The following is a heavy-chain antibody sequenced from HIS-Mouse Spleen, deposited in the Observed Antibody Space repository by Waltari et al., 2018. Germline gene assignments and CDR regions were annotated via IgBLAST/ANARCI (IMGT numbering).Heavy chain of an antibody. D-gene: IGHD1-20*01. CDR3: ARVGNNWNYFDY. J-gene: IGHJ4*02. CDR2: IYHSGST. V-gene: IGHV4-38-2*02. Sequence: QVQLQESGPGLVKPSETLSLTCTVSGYSISSGYYWCWIRQPPGKGLEWIGSIYHSGSTYYNPSLKSRVTISVDTSKNQFSLKLSSVTAADTAVYYCARVGNNWNYFDYWGQGTLVTVSS. CDR1: GYSISSGYY.